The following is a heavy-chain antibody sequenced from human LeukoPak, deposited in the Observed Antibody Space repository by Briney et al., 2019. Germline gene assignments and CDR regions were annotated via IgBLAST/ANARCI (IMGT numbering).Heavy chain of an antibody. CDR3: ARDQLGDAVDI. V-gene: IGHV4-59*01. CDR2: IFYSGDT. D-gene: IGHD3-16*01. J-gene: IGHJ3*02. CDR1: GGSISSYY. Sequence: PSETLSLTCTVSGGSISSYYWNWIRQPPGRGLEWIGYIFYSGDTNYNPSLKSRVTMSLDTSKNQFSLRLNSVTAADTAVYYCARDQLGDAVDIWGQGTMVTVSS.